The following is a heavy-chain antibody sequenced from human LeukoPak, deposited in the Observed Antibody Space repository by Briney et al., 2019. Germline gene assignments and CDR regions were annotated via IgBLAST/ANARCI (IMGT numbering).Heavy chain of an antibody. J-gene: IGHJ3*02. Sequence: PGGSLRLSCAASGFTFSSYGMHWVRQAPGKGLEWVAFIRYDGSNKYYTDSVKGRFTISRDNSKNTLYLQMNSLRVEDTAVYYCARSPYSESYYGDAFDIWGQGTMVTVSS. CDR1: GFTFSSYG. V-gene: IGHV3-30*02. D-gene: IGHD1-26*01. CDR2: IRYDGSNK. CDR3: ARSPYSESYYGDAFDI.